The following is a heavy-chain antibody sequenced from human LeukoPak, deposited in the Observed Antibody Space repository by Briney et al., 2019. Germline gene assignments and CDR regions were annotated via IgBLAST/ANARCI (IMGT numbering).Heavy chain of an antibody. V-gene: IGHV3-30*03. Sequence: GGSLRLSCAASGFTFSSYGMHWVRQAPGKGLEWVAVISYDGSNKYYADSVKGRFTISRDNSKDTLYLQMGRLRTEDTAVYYCARDYAGYDYVWGSYTLHFDYWGQGTLVTVSS. CDR3: ARDYAGYDYVWGSYTLHFDY. CDR2: ISYDGSNK. D-gene: IGHD3-16*01. J-gene: IGHJ4*02. CDR1: GFTFSSYG.